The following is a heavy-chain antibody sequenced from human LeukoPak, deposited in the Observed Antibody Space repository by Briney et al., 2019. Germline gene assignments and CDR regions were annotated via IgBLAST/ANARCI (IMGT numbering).Heavy chain of an antibody. Sequence: SETLSLTCTVSGGSISSYYWSWIRQPAGKGLEWIGRIYGSGGTYYNSSLKSRVTTSVDTAKNQCSLNLSSVTAADTAVYYCARRRGGAFYFDYWGQGSLVTVSS. V-gene: IGHV4-59*05. J-gene: IGHJ4*02. CDR1: GGSISSYY. CDR2: IYGSGGT. D-gene: IGHD3-10*01. CDR3: ARRRGGAFYFDY.